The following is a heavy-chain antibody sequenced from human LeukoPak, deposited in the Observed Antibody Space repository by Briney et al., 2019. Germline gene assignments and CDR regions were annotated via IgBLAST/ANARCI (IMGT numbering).Heavy chain of an antibody. CDR3: ARRYSGYGNAFDI. CDR2: IYSSGST. D-gene: IGHD5-12*01. Sequence: PSETLSLTCTASGCSISSYYWSWIRQPPGKGLEWIGYIYSSGSTNYSPSLKSRVTISVDTSKNQYSLKLYSVTAADTAVYYCARRYSGYGNAFDIWGQGTMVTVSS. J-gene: IGHJ3*02. V-gene: IGHV4-59*08. CDR1: GCSISSYY.